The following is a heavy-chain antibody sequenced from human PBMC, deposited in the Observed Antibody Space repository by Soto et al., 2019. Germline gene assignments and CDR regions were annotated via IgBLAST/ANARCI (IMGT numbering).Heavy chain of an antibody. CDR2: VHYSGNT. D-gene: IGHD2-15*01. CDR3: ARQDRVVAEGRWFDP. J-gene: IGHJ5*02. V-gene: IGHV4-38-2*02. Sequence: SETLSLTGTVSVYSISSGYHWAWIRQPPGKGLEWLGSVHYSGNTYYNPSLKSRLTISVDKSKNQFSLNLSSVTAADTAVYYCARQDRVVAEGRWFDPWGQGTLVTVSS. CDR1: VYSISSGYH.